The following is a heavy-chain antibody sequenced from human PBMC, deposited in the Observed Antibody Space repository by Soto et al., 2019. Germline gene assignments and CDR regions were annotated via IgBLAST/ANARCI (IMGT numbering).Heavy chain of an antibody. CDR3: AKDRGSLLWSFDH. Sequence: QVQLVESGGGVVQPGRSLTLSCAASGFTFSRSGMHWVRQAPGKGLEWVAVIYYDGTNEYYADSVKGRFTISRDNSKSALYLQMDSLRAEDTAVYFCAKDRGSLLWSFDHWGQGILVTVSS. CDR1: GFTFSRSG. CDR2: IYYDGTNE. V-gene: IGHV3-33*06. D-gene: IGHD2-21*01. J-gene: IGHJ4*02.